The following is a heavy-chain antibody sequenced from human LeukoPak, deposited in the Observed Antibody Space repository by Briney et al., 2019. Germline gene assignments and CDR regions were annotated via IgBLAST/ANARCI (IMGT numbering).Heavy chain of an antibody. CDR2: IYYSGST. V-gene: IGHV4-59*12. CDR3: ARRRVRGVNYAPFDY. J-gene: IGHJ4*02. Sequence: SETLSLTCTVSGGSISSYYWSWIRQPPGKGLEWIGYIYYSGSTNYNPSLKSRVTISVDTSKNQFSLKLSSVTAADTAVYYCARRRVRGVNYAPFDYWGQGTLVTVSS. D-gene: IGHD3-10*01. CDR1: GGSISSYY.